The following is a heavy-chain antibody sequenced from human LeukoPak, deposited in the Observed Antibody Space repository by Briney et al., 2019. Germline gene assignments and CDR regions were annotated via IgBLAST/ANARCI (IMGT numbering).Heavy chain of an antibody. Sequence: GASVKVSCKASGYTFTSYGISWVRQAPGQGLEWMGWISAYNGNTNYAQKFQGRVTMTRDTSISTAYMELSRLRSDDTAVYYCARGGSWFGELYPPGYWGQGTLVTVSS. CDR1: GYTFTSYG. CDR2: ISAYNGNT. CDR3: ARGGSWFGELYPPGY. V-gene: IGHV1-18*01. D-gene: IGHD3-10*01. J-gene: IGHJ4*02.